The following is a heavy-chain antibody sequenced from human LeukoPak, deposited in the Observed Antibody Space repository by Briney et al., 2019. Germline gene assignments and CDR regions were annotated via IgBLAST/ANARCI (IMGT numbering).Heavy chain of an antibody. V-gene: IGHV3-23*01. CDR3: AKGGRNSDGDY. D-gene: IGHD4-23*01. CDR1: GFSFSSYA. Sequence: GGSLRLSCAVSGFSFSSYAMTWVRQAPGKGLEWVSAISDGGAITYYADSVKGRFTISRDNSKNTLYLQMNSLRAEDTAVYYCAKGGRNSDGDYWGQGTLVTVSS. J-gene: IGHJ4*02. CDR2: ISDGGAIT.